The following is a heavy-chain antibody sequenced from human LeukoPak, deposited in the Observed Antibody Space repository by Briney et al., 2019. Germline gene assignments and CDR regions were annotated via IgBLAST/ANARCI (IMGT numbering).Heavy chain of an antibody. J-gene: IGHJ4*02. D-gene: IGHD3-16*02. V-gene: IGHV1-18*04. CDR3: ARELVPTTYYDYVWGSYRYTASDY. CDR1: GYTFTGYY. Sequence: ASVKVSCKASGYTFTGYYMHWVRQAPGQGLEWMGWISAYNGNTNYAQKLQGRVTMTTDTSTSTAYMELRSLRSDDTAVYYCARELVPTTYYDYVWGSYRYTASDYWGQGTLVTVSS. CDR2: ISAYNGNT.